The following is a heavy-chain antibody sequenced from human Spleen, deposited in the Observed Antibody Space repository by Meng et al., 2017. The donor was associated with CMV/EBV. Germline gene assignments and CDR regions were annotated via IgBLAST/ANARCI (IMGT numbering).Heavy chain of an antibody. D-gene: IGHD4/OR15-4a*01. CDR3: ARLRVVLTTYYYDGMDV. V-gene: IGHV4-34*01. Sequence: SETLSLTCAVYGESFSGYYWSWIRQPPGKGLEWIGEINHSGSANYNPSLKSRATILVDTSKNQFSLKLTSVTAADTALYYCARLRVVLTTYYYDGMDVWGQGTTVTV. J-gene: IGHJ6*02. CDR2: INHSGSA. CDR1: GESFSGYY.